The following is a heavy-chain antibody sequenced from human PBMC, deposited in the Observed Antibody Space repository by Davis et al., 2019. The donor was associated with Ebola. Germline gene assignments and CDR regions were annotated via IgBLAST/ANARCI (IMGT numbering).Heavy chain of an antibody. V-gene: IGHV1-46*01. Sequence: AASVQVSCKASGYTFTSYYMHWVRQAPGQGLEWMGIINPSGGNTGYAQKFQGRVTMTRNISISIAYMELNSLRSEDTAVYYCARRVGARSGFDYWGQGVPVTVSS. D-gene: IGHD1-26*01. CDR3: ARRVGARSGFDY. CDR2: INPSGGNT. J-gene: IGHJ4*02. CDR1: GYTFTSYY.